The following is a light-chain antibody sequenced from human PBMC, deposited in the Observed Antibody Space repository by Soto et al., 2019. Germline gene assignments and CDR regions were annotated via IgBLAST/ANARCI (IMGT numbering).Light chain of an antibody. CDR2: DVS. CDR3: SSYTSSSTLYV. V-gene: IGLV2-14*01. CDR1: SSDVGGYNY. J-gene: IGLJ1*01. Sequence: QSVLTQPASVSGSPGQSITISCTGTSSDVGGYNYVSRYQQHPGKAPKLMIYDVSNRPSGVSNRFSGSKSGNTASLTISGLQAEDEADYYCSSYTSSSTLYVFGTGTEVTVL.